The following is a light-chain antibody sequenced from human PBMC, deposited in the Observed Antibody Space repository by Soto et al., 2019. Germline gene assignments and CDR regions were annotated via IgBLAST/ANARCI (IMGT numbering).Light chain of an antibody. CDR2: EGS. V-gene: IGLV2-23*01. CDR1: SSDVGSYNL. CDR3: CSWAGGQV. J-gene: IGLJ2*01. Sequence: QSALTQPASVSGSPGQSITISCTGTSSDVGSYNLVSWYQQHPGKAPKLMIYEGSKRPSGVSNRFSGSKSGNTASLTISGRQAEDAADYYCCSWAGGQVFGGGTQLTVL.